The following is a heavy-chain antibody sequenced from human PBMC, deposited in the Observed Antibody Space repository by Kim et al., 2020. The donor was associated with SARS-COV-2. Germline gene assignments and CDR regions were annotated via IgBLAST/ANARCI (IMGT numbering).Heavy chain of an antibody. CDR3: ARSGMDV. J-gene: IGHJ6*02. V-gene: IGHV1-46*01. Sequence: PCGGSTGYAQKSQGRVAMTTDTSTSTVYLELSSQRSEDTAVYYCARSGMDVWGQGTTVTVSS. CDR2: PCGGST.